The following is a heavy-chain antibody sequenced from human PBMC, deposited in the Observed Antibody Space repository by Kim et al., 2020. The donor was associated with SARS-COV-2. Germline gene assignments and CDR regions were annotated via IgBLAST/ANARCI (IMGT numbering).Heavy chain of an antibody. Sequence: SETLSLTCAVYGGSFSGYYWSWIRQPPGKGLEWIGEINHSGSTNYNPSLKSRVTISVDTSKNQFSLKLSSVTAADTAVYYCARGRYSSSWYGPAVWGSFDPWGQGTLVTVSS. D-gene: IGHD6-13*01. CDR3: ARGRYSSSWYGPAVWGSFDP. V-gene: IGHV4-34*01. CDR1: GGSFSGYY. J-gene: IGHJ5*02. CDR2: INHSGST.